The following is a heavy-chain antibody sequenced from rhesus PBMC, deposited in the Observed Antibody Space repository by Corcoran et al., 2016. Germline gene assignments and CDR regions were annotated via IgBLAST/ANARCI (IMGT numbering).Heavy chain of an antibody. CDR3: ARGRLGTGDY. CDR2: IGGSRATT. J-gene: IGHJ4*01. V-gene: IGHV4-165*02. D-gene: IGHD1-44*01. CDR1: GGSISGYY. Sequence: QVQLQESGPGLVKPSETLSLTCAVSGGSISGYYGNWIRQPPGKGLEWIGKIGGSRATTYYNPYLKSRVTSSTDTSKTQCSRNLTSVTAADTAVYYWARGRLGTGDYWGQGVLVTVSS.